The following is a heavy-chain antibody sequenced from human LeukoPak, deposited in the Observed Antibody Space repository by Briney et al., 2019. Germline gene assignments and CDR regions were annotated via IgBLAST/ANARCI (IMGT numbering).Heavy chain of an antibody. D-gene: IGHD1-26*01. CDR1: GFTFSNFL. Sequence: PGGSLRLSCAASGFTFSNFLMTWVRPAPGKGPEWVSAISGSGGDTYYADSVKGRFTISRDNSKNTLYLQMNSLRAEDTAVCYCAKKGATTGDFDYWGQGTLVTVSS. CDR3: AKKGATTGDFDY. V-gene: IGHV3-23*01. CDR2: ISGSGGDT. J-gene: IGHJ4*02.